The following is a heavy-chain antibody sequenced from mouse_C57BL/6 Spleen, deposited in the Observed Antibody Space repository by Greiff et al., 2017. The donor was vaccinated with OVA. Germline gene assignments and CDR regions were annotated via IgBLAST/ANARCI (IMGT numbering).Heavy chain of an antibody. Sequence: DVMLVESGGDLVKPGGSLKLSCAASGFTFSSYGMSWVRQTPDKRLEWVATISSGGSYTYYPDSVKGRFTLTRDNAKNTLYLQVSSLKCEDTAMYYCARQGVTTVVAPYYAMDYWGQGTSVTVSS. J-gene: IGHJ4*01. CDR2: ISSGGSYT. V-gene: IGHV5-6*02. CDR3: ARQGVTTVVAPYYAMDY. CDR1: GFTFSSYG. D-gene: IGHD1-1*01.